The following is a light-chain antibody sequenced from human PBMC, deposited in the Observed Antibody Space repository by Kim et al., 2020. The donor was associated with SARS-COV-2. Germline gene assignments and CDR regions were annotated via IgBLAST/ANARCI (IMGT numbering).Light chain of an antibody. J-gene: IGKJ1*01. Sequence: DIQMTQSPSTLSASVGDRVTITCRASQYFTSWLAWYQQKPGKAPKLLIYDASSLESGVPSRFSGSGSGTEFTLTISSLQPDDFATYYCQQYESDWTFGQGTKVEL. CDR2: DAS. CDR3: QQYESDWT. V-gene: IGKV1-5*01. CDR1: QYFTSW.